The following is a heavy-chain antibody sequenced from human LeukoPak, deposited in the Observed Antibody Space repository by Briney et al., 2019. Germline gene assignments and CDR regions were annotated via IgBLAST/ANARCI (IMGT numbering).Heavy chain of an antibody. D-gene: IGHD3-16*01. J-gene: IGHJ4*02. CDR1: VGTLSSYA. CDR2: IIPIFGTA. CDR3: ARGWGGPSYFDY. Sequence: GASVTVSCKASVGTLSSYAISWVRQARGQGGEWMGGIIPIFGTANYAQKFQGRVTITTDESTSTAYMEPSSLRSEDTAVYYCARGWGGPSYFDYWGQGTLATVSS. V-gene: IGHV1-69*05.